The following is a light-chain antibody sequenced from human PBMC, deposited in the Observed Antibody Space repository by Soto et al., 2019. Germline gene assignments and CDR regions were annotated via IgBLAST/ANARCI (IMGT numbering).Light chain of an antibody. CDR1: SSDVGTYNY. Sequence: QSALTQPASVSASPGQSITISCTGTSSDVGTYNYVSWYQQHPGKAPKLMIFDVNNRPSGVSNRFSGSKSGNTASLTISGLQAEDEADYYCSSYTSSSTLAFGGGTNLTVL. CDR2: DVN. CDR3: SSYTSSSTLA. J-gene: IGLJ2*01. V-gene: IGLV2-14*03.